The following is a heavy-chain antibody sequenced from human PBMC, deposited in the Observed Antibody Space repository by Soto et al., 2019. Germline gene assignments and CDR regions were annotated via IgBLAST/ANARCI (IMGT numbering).Heavy chain of an antibody. CDR1: GFTFSSYG. CDR2: ISYDGSNK. CDR3: AKIGMGGVGATDY. V-gene: IGHV3-30*18. Sequence: QVQLVESGGGVVQPGRSLRLSCAASGFTFSSYGMHWVRQAPGKGLEWVAVISYDGSNKYYADSVKGRFTISRDNSKNTRYLQMNSLRAEDTAVYYCAKIGMGGVGATDYWGQGTLVTVSS. J-gene: IGHJ4*02. D-gene: IGHD1-26*01.